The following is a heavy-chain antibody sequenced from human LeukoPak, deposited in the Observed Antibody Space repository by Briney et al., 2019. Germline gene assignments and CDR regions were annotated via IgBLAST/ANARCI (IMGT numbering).Heavy chain of an antibody. Sequence: GGSLRLSCAASGFIFSSYSMNWVRQAPGKGLEWVSSISSSSSYIYYADSVKGRFTISRDNAKNSLYLQMNSLRAEDTAVYYCAKLNMVRGVLDAFDIWGQGTMVTVSS. CDR1: GFIFSSYS. CDR2: ISSSSSYI. D-gene: IGHD3-10*01. CDR3: AKLNMVRGVLDAFDI. J-gene: IGHJ3*02. V-gene: IGHV3-21*04.